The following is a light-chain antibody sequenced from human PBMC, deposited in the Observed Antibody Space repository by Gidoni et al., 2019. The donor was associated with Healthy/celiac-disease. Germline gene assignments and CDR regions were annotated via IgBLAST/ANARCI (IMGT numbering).Light chain of an antibody. CDR2: AAS. V-gene: IGKV1-39*01. J-gene: IGKJ1*01. Sequence: LQTTPPPSPLSASVGDRVTITCRASQSISSYLNWYQQKPGKAPKLLIYAASSLQSGVPSRFSGSGSGTDFTLTISSLQPEDFATYYCQQSYSTPWTFGQGTKVEIK. CDR3: QQSYSTPWT. CDR1: QSISSY.